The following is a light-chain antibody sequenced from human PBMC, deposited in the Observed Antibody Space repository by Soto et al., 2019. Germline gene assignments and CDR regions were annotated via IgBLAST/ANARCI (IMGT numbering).Light chain of an antibody. J-gene: IGLJ1*01. V-gene: IGLV2-14*01. CDR3: SSYTSSSTYV. CDR2: DVS. CDR1: SSDVGDYNY. Sequence: QSALTQPASVSGSPGQSITISCTGTSSDVGDYNYVSWYQQHPGKAPKLIIYDVSNRPSGVSDRFSGSKSGNTASLTISGLQAEDEAYYHCSSYTSSSTYVFGTGTKLTVL.